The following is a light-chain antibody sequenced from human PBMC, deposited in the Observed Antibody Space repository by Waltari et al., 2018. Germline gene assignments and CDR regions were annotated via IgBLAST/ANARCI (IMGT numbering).Light chain of an antibody. Sequence: DVGMTQSPLSLPVTLGQPASISCRSSQSLVHSDGNTYLNWFLQRPGQSPRRLIYKVSKRDAGVPDRLSGSGSGTDFTLKISRVEAEDVGIYYCMQGTHWPPITFGQGTRLEIK. CDR3: MQGTHWPPIT. J-gene: IGKJ5*01. CDR1: QSLVHSDGNTY. CDR2: KVS. V-gene: IGKV2-30*02.